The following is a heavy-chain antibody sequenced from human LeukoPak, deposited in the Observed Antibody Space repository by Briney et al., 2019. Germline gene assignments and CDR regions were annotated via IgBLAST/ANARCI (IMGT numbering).Heavy chain of an antibody. CDR3: ACPKGYYYDSSGYFY. D-gene: IGHD3-22*01. V-gene: IGHV3-21*01. Sequence: PGRSLRLSCAASGFTFSSYSMNWVRQAPGKGLEWVSSISSSSSYIYYADSVKGRFTISRDNAKNSLYLQMNSLRAEDTAVYYCACPKGYYYDSSGYFYWGQGTLVTVSS. J-gene: IGHJ4*02. CDR1: GFTFSSYS. CDR2: ISSSSSYI.